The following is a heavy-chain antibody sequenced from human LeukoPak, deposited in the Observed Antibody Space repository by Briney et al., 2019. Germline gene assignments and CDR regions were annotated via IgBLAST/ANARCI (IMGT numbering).Heavy chain of an antibody. Sequence: PGGSLRLSCAASGFTVSSNYMSWVRQAPGKGLEWVSVIYSGGSTYYADSVKGRFTISRDNSKNTLYLQMNSLRAEDTAVYYCARSITMIVVVRWDDAFDIWGQGTMVTVSS. J-gene: IGHJ3*02. CDR2: IYSGGST. V-gene: IGHV3-53*01. CDR3: ARSITMIVVVRWDDAFDI. CDR1: GFTVSSNY. D-gene: IGHD3-22*01.